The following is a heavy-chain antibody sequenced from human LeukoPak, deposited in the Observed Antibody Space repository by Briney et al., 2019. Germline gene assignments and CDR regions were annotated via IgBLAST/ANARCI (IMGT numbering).Heavy chain of an antibody. CDR1: GGSFSGYY. V-gene: IGHV4-34*01. CDR2: INHSGST. Sequence: PSETLSLTCAVYGGSFSGYYWSWIRQPPGKGLEWIGEINHSGSTNYNPSLKCRVTISVDTSKNQFSLKLSSVTAADTAVYYCARAGGAAAGRFYYYYYYMDVWGKGTTVTVSS. CDR3: ARAGGAAAGRFYYYYYYMDV. J-gene: IGHJ6*03. D-gene: IGHD6-13*01.